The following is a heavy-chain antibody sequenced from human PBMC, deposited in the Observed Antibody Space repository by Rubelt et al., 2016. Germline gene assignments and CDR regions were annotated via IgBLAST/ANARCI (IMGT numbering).Heavy chain of an antibody. CDR1: GYTFTSYY. CDR3: ASGPSVAGTW. J-gene: IGHJ4*02. D-gene: IGHD6-19*01. Sequence: QVQLVQSGAEVKKPGASVKVSCKASGYTFTSYYMHWVRQAPGQGLEWMGIINPSGGSTSYEKKFQGRVTMTRDTSASTVYMELSSLRSEDTAVYYCASGPSVAGTWWGQGTLVTVSS. CDR2: INPSGGST. V-gene: IGHV1-46*01.